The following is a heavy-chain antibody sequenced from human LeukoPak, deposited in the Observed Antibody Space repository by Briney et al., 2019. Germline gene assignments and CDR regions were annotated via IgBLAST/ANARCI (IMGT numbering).Heavy chain of an antibody. CDR1: GFPVRSSY. CDR2: IYSGGIT. Sequence: SGGSLRLSCAAPGFPVRSSYMSWVRQAPGRGLEWVTAIYSGGITYYAGSVKGRFTISRDNSKNPLYLQMNSLRAEDTAVYYCARDLGGGTYYVGSDNWGQGSLVTVSS. D-gene: IGHD1-26*01. CDR3: ARDLGGGTYYVGSDN. J-gene: IGHJ4*02. V-gene: IGHV3-66*01.